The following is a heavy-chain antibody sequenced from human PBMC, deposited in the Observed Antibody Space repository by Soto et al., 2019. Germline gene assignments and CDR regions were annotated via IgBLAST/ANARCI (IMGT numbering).Heavy chain of an antibody. CDR2: INHSGST. V-gene: IGHV4-34*01. Sequence: SETLSLTCAVYGGSFSGYYWSWIRQPPGKGPEWIGEINHSGSTNYNPSLKSRVTISVDTSKNQFSLKLSSVTAADTAVYYCARGPHRDGYSGPSGTRRFDYWGQGTLVTVSS. CDR1: GGSFSGYY. CDR3: ARGPHRDGYSGPSGTRRFDY. J-gene: IGHJ4*02. D-gene: IGHD5-18*01.